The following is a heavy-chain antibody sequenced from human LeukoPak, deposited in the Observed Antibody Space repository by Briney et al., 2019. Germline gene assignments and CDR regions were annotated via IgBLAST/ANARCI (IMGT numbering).Heavy chain of an antibody. Sequence: SETLSLTCAVYGGSFSGYYWSWIRQPPGKGLEWIGTIYSSGSTYYNPSLKSRVAISIDTSKNQFSLKLTSVTAADTAVYYCARHPTGGDHPTDYWGQGTLVTVSS. CDR2: IYSSGST. CDR3: ARHPTGGDHPTDY. D-gene: IGHD7-27*01. J-gene: IGHJ4*02. CDR1: GGSFSGYY. V-gene: IGHV4-34*01.